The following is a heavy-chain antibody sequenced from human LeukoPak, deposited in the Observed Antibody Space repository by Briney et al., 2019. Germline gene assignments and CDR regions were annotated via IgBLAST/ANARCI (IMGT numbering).Heavy chain of an antibody. J-gene: IGHJ4*02. CDR3: AKGLERESRLDS. D-gene: IGHD1-1*01. V-gene: IGHV3-23*01. CDR1: GFNIYTYT. CDR2: IRNSDGVT. Sequence: QSGGSLRLSCDASGFNIYTYTMYWVRQAPGQWLEWVSGIRNSDGVTYYADSVRGRFAISTDNSKNTLYLQMNSLRAEDTALYYCAKGLERESRLDSWGQGTLVTVSS.